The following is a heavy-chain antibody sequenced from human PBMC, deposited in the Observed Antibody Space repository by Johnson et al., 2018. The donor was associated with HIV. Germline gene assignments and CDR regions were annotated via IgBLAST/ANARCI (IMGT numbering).Heavy chain of an antibody. Sequence: VQLVESGGGVVQPGRSLRLSCAASGFIFSSNAMHWVGQAPGKGLEWVSYISSSGSTIYYADSVKGRFTISRDNAKNSLYLQMNSLRAEDTAVYYCARDLRWSYDAFDIWGQGTMVTVSS. V-gene: IGHV3-48*01. D-gene: IGHD5-24*01. CDR3: ARDLRWSYDAFDI. J-gene: IGHJ3*02. CDR1: GFIFSSNA. CDR2: ISSSGSTI.